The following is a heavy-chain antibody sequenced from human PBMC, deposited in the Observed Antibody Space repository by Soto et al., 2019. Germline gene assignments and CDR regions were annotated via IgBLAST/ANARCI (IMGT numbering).Heavy chain of an antibody. CDR3: AVDYGSGSFYWFDP. D-gene: IGHD3-10*01. CDR1: GGSISSGDYY. CDR2: IYYSGST. Sequence: QVQLQESGPGLVKPSQTLSLTCTVSGGSISSGDYYWSWIRQPPGKGLEWIGYIYYSGSTYYNPSLKSRVTITGDAYKNLFSLKLSAVAAADTAVYYCAVDYGSGSFYWFDPWGQGTLVTVSS. J-gene: IGHJ5*02. V-gene: IGHV4-30-4*01.